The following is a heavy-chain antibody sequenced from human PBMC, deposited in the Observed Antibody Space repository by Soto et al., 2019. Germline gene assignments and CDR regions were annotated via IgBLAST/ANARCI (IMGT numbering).Heavy chain of an antibody. D-gene: IGHD6-19*01. J-gene: IGHJ4*02. CDR3: AKGPAGYSSGWYGY. CDR2: ISGSGGST. CDR1: GFTFSSYA. V-gene: IGHV3-23*01. Sequence: GGSLRLSCAASGFTFSSYAMSWVRQAPGKGLEWVSAISGSGGSTYYADSVKGRFTISRDNSKNTLYLQMNSLRAEDTAVYYCAKGPAGYSSGWYGYWGQGTLVTVS.